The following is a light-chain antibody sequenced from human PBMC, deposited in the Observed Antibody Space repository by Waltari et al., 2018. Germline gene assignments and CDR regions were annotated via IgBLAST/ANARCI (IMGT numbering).Light chain of an antibody. CDR3: QQYNNWPGT. CDR1: QSVSSN. Sequence: EIVMTQSPATLSVSPGERATLPCRPSQSVSSNLAWYHQKPGQAPRLLIYGASTRATGIPARFSGSGSGTEFTLTISSLQSEDFAVYYCQQYNNWPGTFGQGTKVEIK. V-gene: IGKV3-15*01. CDR2: GAS. J-gene: IGKJ1*01.